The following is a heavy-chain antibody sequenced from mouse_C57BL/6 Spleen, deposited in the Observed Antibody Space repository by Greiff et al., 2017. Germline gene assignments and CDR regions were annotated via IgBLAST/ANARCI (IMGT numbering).Heavy chain of an antibody. CDR2: ISSGSSTI. Sequence: EVQLVESGGGLVKPGGSLKLSCAASGFTFSDYGMHWVRQAPEKGLEWVAYISSGSSTIYYADTVKGRFTISRDNAKNTLFLQMTSLRSEDTAMYYCARERYDYDLYYYAMDYWGQGTSVTVSS. CDR3: ARERYDYDLYYYAMDY. V-gene: IGHV5-17*01. D-gene: IGHD2-4*01. CDR1: GFTFSDYG. J-gene: IGHJ4*01.